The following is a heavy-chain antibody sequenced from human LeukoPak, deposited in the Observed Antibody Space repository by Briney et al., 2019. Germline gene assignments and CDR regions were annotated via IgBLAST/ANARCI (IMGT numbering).Heavy chain of an antibody. CDR3: ARHRREYCSSTSCHYYYYYYMDV. CDR2: IYYSGST. V-gene: IGHV4-39*01. CDR1: GGSISSSSYY. Sequence: KSSETLSLTCTVSGGSISSSSYYWGWIRQPPGKGLEWIGSIYYSGSTYYDPSLKSRVTISVDTSKNQFSLKLSSVTAADTAVYYCARHRREYCSSTSCHYYYYYYMDVWGTGTTVTVSS. J-gene: IGHJ6*03. D-gene: IGHD2-2*01.